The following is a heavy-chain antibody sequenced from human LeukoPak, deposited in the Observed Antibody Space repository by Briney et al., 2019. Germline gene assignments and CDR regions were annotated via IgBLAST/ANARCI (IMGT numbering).Heavy chain of an antibody. V-gene: IGHV3-11*03. CDR2: ISSSSTYT. CDR3: ARWYYSGWAFDY. J-gene: IGHJ4*02. Sequence: GGSLRLSCAASGFTFSDYYMSWIRQAPGKGLEWVSYISSSSTYTNYADSVKGRFTISRDNAKNSLFLQMNSLRAEDTAVYYCARWYYSGWAFDYWGQGTLVTVSS. CDR1: GFTFSDYY. D-gene: IGHD6-19*01.